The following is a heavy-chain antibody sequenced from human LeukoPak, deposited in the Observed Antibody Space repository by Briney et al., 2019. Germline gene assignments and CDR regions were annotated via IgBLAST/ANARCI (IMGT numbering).Heavy chain of an antibody. CDR1: GFTFSSYA. Sequence: PGGSLRLSCAASGFTFSSYAMSWVRQATGKGLEWVSAISGSGGSTYYADSVKGRFTISRDNSKNTLYLQMNSLRAEDTAVYYCAKGYYCWSGYCYNWGQGTLVTVSS. J-gene: IGHJ4*02. CDR3: AKGYYCWSGYCYN. D-gene: IGHD3-3*01. CDR2: ISGSGGST. V-gene: IGHV3-23*01.